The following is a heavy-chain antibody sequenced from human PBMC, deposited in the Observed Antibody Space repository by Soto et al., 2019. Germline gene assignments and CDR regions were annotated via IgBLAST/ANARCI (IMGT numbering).Heavy chain of an antibody. CDR3: AAAGGAAAGRGGDYYYYGMDS. CDR1: GFTFTSSA. Sequence: ASVKVSGKASGFTFTSSAVQWVRQARGQRLEWIGWIVVGSGNTNYAQKFQERVTITRDMSTSTAYMELSSLRSEDTAVYYCAAAGGAAAGRGGDYYYYGMDSWG. D-gene: IGHD6-13*01. V-gene: IGHV1-58*01. CDR2: IVVGSGNT. J-gene: IGHJ6*02.